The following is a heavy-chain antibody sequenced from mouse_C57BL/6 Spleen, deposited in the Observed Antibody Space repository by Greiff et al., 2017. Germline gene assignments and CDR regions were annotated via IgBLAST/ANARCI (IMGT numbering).Heavy chain of an antibody. V-gene: IGHV1-52*01. Sequence: QVQLQQPGAELVRPGSSVKLSCKASGYTFTSYWMHWVKQRPIQGLEWIGNIDPSDSETHYNQKFKDKATLTVDKSSSTAYMQLSSLTSEDSAVYYCARLWDSFITTVQEAYWGQGTLVTVSA. CDR3: ARLWDSFITTVQEAY. CDR1: GYTFTSYW. J-gene: IGHJ3*01. CDR2: IDPSDSET. D-gene: IGHD1-1*01.